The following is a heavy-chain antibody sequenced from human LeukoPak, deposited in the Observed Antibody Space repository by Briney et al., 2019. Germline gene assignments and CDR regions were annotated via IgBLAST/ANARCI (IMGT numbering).Heavy chain of an antibody. Sequence: GGSLRLSCAASGFTFSDYYMSWIRQAPGKGLEWVSYISSSGSTIYYADSVKGRFTISRDNAKNSLYLQLNSLRADDAAVYYCARDGPDYYDSSGYEPKLDYWGQGTLVTVSS. J-gene: IGHJ4*02. CDR2: ISSSGSTI. CDR3: ARDGPDYYDSSGYEPKLDY. CDR1: GFTFSDYY. D-gene: IGHD3-22*01. V-gene: IGHV3-11*01.